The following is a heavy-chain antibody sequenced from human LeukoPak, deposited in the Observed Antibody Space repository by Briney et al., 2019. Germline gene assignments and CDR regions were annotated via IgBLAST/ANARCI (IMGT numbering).Heavy chain of an antibody. CDR1: GFTFSSYS. Sequence: GGSLRLSCAASGFTFSSYSMNWVRQAPGKGLEWVSYISSSSSTIYYADSVKGRFTISRDNAKNSLYLQMNSLRAEDTAVYYCARGWGYDSSGYYYIGAEYFQHWGQGTLVTVSP. D-gene: IGHD3-22*01. CDR3: ARGWGYDSSGYYYIGAEYFQH. J-gene: IGHJ1*01. V-gene: IGHV3-48*01. CDR2: ISSSSSTI.